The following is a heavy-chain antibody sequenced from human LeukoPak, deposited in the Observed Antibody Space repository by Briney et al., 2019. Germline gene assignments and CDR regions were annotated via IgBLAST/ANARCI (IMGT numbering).Heavy chain of an antibody. CDR1: GMIFSNFW. CDR3: ARVQSGVILAYGV. J-gene: IGHJ3*01. Sequence: GGSLRLSCAASGMIFSNFWMSWVRQAPGKGLEWVASVKADGTEKYYVDAVKGRFNISRDNAKNLVFVEMNSLRAEDTATYYCARVQSGVILAYGVWGQGTMVTVAS. CDR2: VKADGTEK. V-gene: IGHV3-7*03. D-gene: IGHD3-10*01.